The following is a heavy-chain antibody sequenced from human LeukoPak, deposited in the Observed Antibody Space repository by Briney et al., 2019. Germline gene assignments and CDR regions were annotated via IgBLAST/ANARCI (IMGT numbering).Heavy chain of an antibody. CDR1: GFSFGTYN. D-gene: IGHD5-12*01. V-gene: IGHV3-21*01. CDR3: ARDPYNGAYGNDYYYYMDA. Sequence: TGGSLRLSCAASGFSFGTYNMNWVRQAPGKALEWVSSITSSGREIFYIDSVKGRFTISRDNAEKSLYLQMDSLRAEDTAVYFCARDPYNGAYGNDYYYYMDAWGKGTTVTVSS. J-gene: IGHJ6*03. CDR2: ITSSGREI.